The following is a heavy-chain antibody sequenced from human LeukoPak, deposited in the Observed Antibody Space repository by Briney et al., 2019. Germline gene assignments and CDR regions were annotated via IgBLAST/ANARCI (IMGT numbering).Heavy chain of an antibody. J-gene: IGHJ4*02. CDR3: ARGGGSSGWYFGGYFDY. Sequence: PGGSLRLSCAASGFTFRSYGMHWVRQDPGEGLERVAVISYDGSNKYYADSVKGRLTISRDNSKNTLYLQMNSLRAEDTAVYYRARGGGSSGWYFGGYFDYWGQGTLVTVSS. D-gene: IGHD6-19*01. CDR1: GFTFRSYG. CDR2: ISYDGSNK. V-gene: IGHV3-30*03.